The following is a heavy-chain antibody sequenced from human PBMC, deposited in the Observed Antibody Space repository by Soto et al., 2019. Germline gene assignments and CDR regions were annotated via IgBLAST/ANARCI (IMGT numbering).Heavy chain of an antibody. D-gene: IGHD2-2*01. CDR1: GFTFSSFA. V-gene: IGHV3-30-3*01. J-gene: IGHJ4*02. Sequence: QVQLVESGGGVVQPGRSLRLSCAASGFTFSSFAMHWVRQAPGKGLEWVAVISYDGSNKDYADSVKGRFTISRDNSKNTLYRQMNSLRTEDTAVYYCASTLVPSSPRPYWGQGTLVTVSS. CDR2: ISYDGSNK. CDR3: ASTLVPSSPRPY.